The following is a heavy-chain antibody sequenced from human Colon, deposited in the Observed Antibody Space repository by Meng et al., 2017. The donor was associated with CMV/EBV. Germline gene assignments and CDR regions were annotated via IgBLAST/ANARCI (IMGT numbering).Heavy chain of an antibody. CDR2: INPGHGTT. CDR3: ASNVDYTDSFFQH. V-gene: IGHV1-46*01. CDR1: GYSVLTYY. Sequence: KASGYSVLTYYMYWVRQAPGQGLEWMGIINPGHGTTSYAQKFQGRVTVTADTSTTTVYMELTSLRSEDTAVYYCASNVDYTDSFFQHWGQGTLVTVSS. J-gene: IGHJ1*01. D-gene: IGHD3-9*01.